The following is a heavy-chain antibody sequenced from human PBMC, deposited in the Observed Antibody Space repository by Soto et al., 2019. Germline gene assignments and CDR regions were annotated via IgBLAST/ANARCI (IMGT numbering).Heavy chain of an antibody. CDR2: ISAYNGNT. CDR3: ARDQGYCSGGSCGLGDY. J-gene: IGHJ4*02. D-gene: IGHD2-15*01. V-gene: IGHV1-18*01. CDR1: GYTFTSYG. Sequence: GASVKVSCKASGYTFTSYGISWVRQAPGRGLEWMGWISAYNGNTNYAQKLQGRVTMTTDTSTSTAYMELRSLRSDDTAVYYCARDQGYCSGGSCGLGDYLGQGTLVTVSS.